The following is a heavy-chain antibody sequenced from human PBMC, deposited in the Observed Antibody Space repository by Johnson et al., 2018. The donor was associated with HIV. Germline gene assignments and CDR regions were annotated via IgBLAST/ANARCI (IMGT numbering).Heavy chain of an antibody. CDR1: GFTFSSYD. CDR3: ARGVPFGVVRLGYRAFDI. D-gene: IGHD3-3*01. J-gene: IGHJ3*02. CDR2: IGTAGDT. V-gene: IGHV3-13*01. Sequence: EVQLVESGGGLVQPGGSLSLSCAASGFTFSSYDMPWVRQATGKGLEWVSAIGTAGDTYYPGSVNGRFTISRENAKNSLYLQMNSRRAGDTAVYYCARGVPFGVVRLGYRAFDIWGQGTMVTVSS.